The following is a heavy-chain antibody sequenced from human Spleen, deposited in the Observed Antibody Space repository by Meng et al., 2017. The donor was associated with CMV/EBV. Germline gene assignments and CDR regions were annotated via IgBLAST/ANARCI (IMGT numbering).Heavy chain of an antibody. Sequence: GYFITCYWIRLRQPPGRRLEWIVEISHRGSANTNHSLKCRVSISVNRYKIHFYLKLSSVIAASTDVYYCDRGRVIGWVYTSWYFDLWGRGTLVTVSS. J-gene: IGHJ2*01. D-gene: IGHD2-2*02. CDR1: GYFITCY. V-gene: IGHV4-34*01. CDR2: ISHRGSA. CDR3: DRGRVIGWVYTSWYFDL.